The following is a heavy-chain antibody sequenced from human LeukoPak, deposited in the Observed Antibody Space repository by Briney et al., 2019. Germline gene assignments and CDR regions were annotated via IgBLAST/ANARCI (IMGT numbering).Heavy chain of an antibody. D-gene: IGHD3-3*01. CDR2: INPNSGGT. V-gene: IGHV1-2*02. CDR3: ARGIGVAIFGVEWFDP. J-gene: IGHJ5*02. Sequence: ASEKVSCKASGYTFNSYGISWVRQAPGQGLEWMGWINPNSGGTNYAQKFQGRVTMTRDTSISTAYMELSRLRSDDTAVYYCARGIGVAIFGVEWFDPWGQGTLVTVSS. CDR1: GYTFNSYG.